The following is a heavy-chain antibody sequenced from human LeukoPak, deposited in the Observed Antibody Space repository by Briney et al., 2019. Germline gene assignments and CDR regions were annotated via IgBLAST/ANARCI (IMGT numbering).Heavy chain of an antibody. Sequence: PGGSLRLSCAASGFTFNSYSMNWVRQAPGKGREWVSSITSIGDYIFYADSMKGRFTISRDNAENSLYLEMNSLRAEDTAVYYCARWGYHSRGYYPYLDAFDIWGQGTMVTVSS. D-gene: IGHD3-22*01. V-gene: IGHV3-21*06. CDR2: ITSIGDYI. CDR1: GFTFNSYS. J-gene: IGHJ3*02. CDR3: ARWGYHSRGYYPYLDAFDI.